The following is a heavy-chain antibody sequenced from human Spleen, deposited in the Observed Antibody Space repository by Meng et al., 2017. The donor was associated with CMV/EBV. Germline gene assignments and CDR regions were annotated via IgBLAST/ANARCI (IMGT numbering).Heavy chain of an antibody. CDR3: TTTIGSSCFDY. V-gene: IGHV3-15*01. Sequence: GESLKISCAASGFTFSNAWMSWVRQAPGKGLEWVGRIKSKTDGGTTDYAAPVKGRFTISRDDSKNTLYLQMNSLKTEDTAVYDCTTTIGSSCFDYWGQGTLVTVSS. D-gene: IGHD6-13*01. CDR1: GFTFSNAW. J-gene: IGHJ4*02. CDR2: IKSKTDGGTT.